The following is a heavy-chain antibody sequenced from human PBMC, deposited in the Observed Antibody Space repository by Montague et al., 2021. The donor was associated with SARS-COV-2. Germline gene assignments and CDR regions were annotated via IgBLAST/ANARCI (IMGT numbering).Heavy chain of an antibody. CDR2: ISGGGRSI. D-gene: IGHD2-21*01. CDR3: AKSVAEASAGVTWFDP. J-gene: IGHJ5*02. V-gene: IGHV3-23*01. CDR1: GFIFNRHA. Sequence: SLRLSCAASGFIFNRHAIVWLRQAPGKGLEWVSSISGGGRSIYYAESVKGRFSVSRDNSNSTVYMHMNSLRDEDTAVYYCAKSVAEASAGVTWFDPWGQGTLVTVSS.